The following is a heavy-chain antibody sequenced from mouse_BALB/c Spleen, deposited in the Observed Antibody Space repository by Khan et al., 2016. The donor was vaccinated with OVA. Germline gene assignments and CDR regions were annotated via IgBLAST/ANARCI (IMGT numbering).Heavy chain of an antibody. J-gene: IGHJ1*01. V-gene: IGHV1-63*02. Sequence: VQLQQSGGEVVRPGTSVKISCKASGYTFTNYWLGWVRQRPEHGLEWIGDIYPGGYFTNYNEQFKGKATLTVDTSTSTVNMHLSSLTSEDSAVYLCARWASWYFDDWGEGTTVTVSS. CDR1: GYTFTNYW. CDR3: ARWASWYFDD. CDR2: IYPGGYFT.